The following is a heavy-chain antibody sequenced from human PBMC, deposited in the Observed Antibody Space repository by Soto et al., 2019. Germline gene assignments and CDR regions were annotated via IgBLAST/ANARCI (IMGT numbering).Heavy chain of an antibody. CDR3: ASLYSSGWSVGFDY. J-gene: IGHJ4*02. CDR1: GYTFTSYA. CDR2: INAGNGNT. D-gene: IGHD6-19*01. Sequence: ASVKVSCKASGYTFTSYAMHWVRQAPGQRLEWMGWINAGNGNTKYSQKFQGRVTITRDTSASTAYMELSSLRSKDTAVYYCASLYSSGWSVGFDYWGKGTLVTVSS. V-gene: IGHV1-3*01.